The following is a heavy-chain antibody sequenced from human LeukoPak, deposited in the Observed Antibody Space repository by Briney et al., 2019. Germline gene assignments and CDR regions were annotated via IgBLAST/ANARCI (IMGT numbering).Heavy chain of an antibody. V-gene: IGHV4-59*01. CDR2: IYNSGST. Sequence: SETLSLTCTVSGGSISSYYCNWIRQPPGKGLEWIGYIYNSGSTNNNPSLKSRVTISVDTSKKQFSLKLSSVTAADTAVYYCARETPYGSGSYPFDYWGQGILVTVSS. D-gene: IGHD3-10*01. CDR1: GGSISSYY. J-gene: IGHJ4*02. CDR3: ARETPYGSGSYPFDY.